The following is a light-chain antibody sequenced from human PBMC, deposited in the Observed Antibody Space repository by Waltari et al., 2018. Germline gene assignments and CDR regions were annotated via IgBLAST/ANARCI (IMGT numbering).Light chain of an antibody. J-gene: IGKJ1*01. CDR3: QQSFSSPWT. CDR1: QNIRTY. V-gene: IGKV1-39*01. CDR2: GAS. Sequence: DIQMTQSPSSLSASVGDTVTVTCRASQNIRTYLNWYQQKTAKAPELLIYGASTLQRGVPSRFRGSASGTEFTLTVTNLQPDDFATYFCQQSFSSPWTFGQGTTVNI.